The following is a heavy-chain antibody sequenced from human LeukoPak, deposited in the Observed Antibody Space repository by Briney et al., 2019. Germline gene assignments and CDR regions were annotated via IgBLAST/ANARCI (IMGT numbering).Heavy chain of an antibody. D-gene: IGHD6-6*01. CDR2: INHSGST. CDR1: GGSFSGYY. J-gene: IGHJ4*02. CDR3: ARRRGYSSSTLDLGY. V-gene: IGHV4-34*01. Sequence: SETLSLTCAVYGGSFSGYYWSWIRQPPGKGLEWIGEINHSGSTNYNPSLKSRVTISVDTSKNQFSLKLSSVTAADTAVYYCARRRGYSSSTLDLGYWGQGTLVTVSS.